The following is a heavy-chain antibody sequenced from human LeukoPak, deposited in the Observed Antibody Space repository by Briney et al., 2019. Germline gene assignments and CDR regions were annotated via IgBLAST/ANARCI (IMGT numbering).Heavy chain of an antibody. CDR1: GFTLSSYA. J-gene: IGHJ4*02. CDR3: AKDLSGSIGGY. CDR2: ISGSGGST. V-gene: IGHV3-23*01. Sequence: GGSLRLSCAASGFTLSSYAMSWVRQAPGKGLEWVSAISGSGGSTYYADSVKGRFTISRDNSKNTLYLQMNSLRAEDTAVYYCAKDLSGSIGGYWGQGTLVTVSS. D-gene: IGHD3-16*01.